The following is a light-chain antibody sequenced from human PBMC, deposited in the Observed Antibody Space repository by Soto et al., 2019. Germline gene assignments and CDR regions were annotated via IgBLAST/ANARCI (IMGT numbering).Light chain of an antibody. Sequence: QSVLTQPPSASGSPGQSVTISCTGTSSDVGANDYVSWYQQHPGKAPKIMIYEVSKRPSGVPDRFSGYKSGNTASLTVSGLQAEDEADYYCSTYVGSKIIFGGGTKVTVL. CDR3: STYVGSKII. J-gene: IGLJ2*01. V-gene: IGLV2-8*01. CDR1: SSDVGANDY. CDR2: EVS.